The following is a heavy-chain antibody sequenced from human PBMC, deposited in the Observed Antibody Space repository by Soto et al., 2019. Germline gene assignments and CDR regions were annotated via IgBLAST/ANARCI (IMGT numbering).Heavy chain of an antibody. Sequence: EVQLVESGGGLVQPGGSLRLSCAVSGFTFRNYDMHLVRQSTGEGLEWVSAIGTIDYTYYPGSVKGRFTISRDNAKNSLYLQMNSLSPGDTAVYYCARETPDTVTTNWYFDLWGRGTMVVVSS. V-gene: IGHV3-13*01. J-gene: IGHJ2*01. D-gene: IGHD4-17*01. CDR1: GFTFRNYD. CDR3: ARETPDTVTTNWYFDL. CDR2: IGTIDYT.